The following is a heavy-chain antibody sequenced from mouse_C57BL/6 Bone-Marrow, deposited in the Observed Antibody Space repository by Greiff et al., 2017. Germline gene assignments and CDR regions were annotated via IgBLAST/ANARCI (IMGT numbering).Heavy chain of an antibody. J-gene: IGHJ3*01. Sequence: EVKLMESGGGLVKPGGSLKLSCAASGFTFSDYGMHWVRQAPGKGLEWVAYISSGSSTIYYADTVKGRFTISRDNAKNTLFLQMTSLRSEDTAMYYCAKAYGNYSWFAYWGQGTLVTVSA. D-gene: IGHD2-1*01. CDR3: AKAYGNYSWFAY. CDR2: ISSGSSTI. V-gene: IGHV5-17*01. CDR1: GFTFSDYG.